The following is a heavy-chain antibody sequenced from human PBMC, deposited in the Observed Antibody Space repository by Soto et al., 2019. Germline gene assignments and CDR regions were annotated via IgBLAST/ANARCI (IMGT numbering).Heavy chain of an antibody. CDR3: ARDYRYYYDSSGYYMDYYYGMDV. V-gene: IGHV3-7*03. Sequence: GSLRLSCAASGFTFSSYWMSWVRQAPGKGLEWVANIKQDGSEKYYVDSVKGRFTISRDNAKNSLYLQMNSLRAEDTAVYYCARDYRYYYDSSGYYMDYYYGMDVWGQGTTVTVSS. D-gene: IGHD3-22*01. CDR1: GFTFSSYW. J-gene: IGHJ6*02. CDR2: IKQDGSEK.